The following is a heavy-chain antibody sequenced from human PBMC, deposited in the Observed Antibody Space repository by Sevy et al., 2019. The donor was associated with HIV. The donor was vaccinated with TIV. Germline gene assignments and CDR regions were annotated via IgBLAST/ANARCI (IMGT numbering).Heavy chain of an antibody. CDR2: ISSSSTYI. J-gene: IGHJ6*03. Sequence: GGSLRLSCAASGFTFSTYSMNWVRQAPGKGLEWVSSISSSSTYIYYADSVKGRFTISRNNAKNSLFLQMNSLRAEDTAVYFCERIDYCDYEIAREYYMDFWGKGTTVTVSS. V-gene: IGHV3-21*01. CDR1: GFTFSTYS. D-gene: IGHD4-17*01. CDR3: ERIDYCDYEIAREYYMDF.